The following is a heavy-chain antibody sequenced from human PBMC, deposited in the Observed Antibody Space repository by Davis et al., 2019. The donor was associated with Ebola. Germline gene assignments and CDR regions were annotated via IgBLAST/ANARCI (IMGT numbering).Heavy chain of an antibody. Sequence: PSETLSLTCAVYGGSFSGYYWSWIRQPPGKGLEWIGEINHSGSTNYNPSLKSRVTISVDTSKNQFSLKLSSVTAADTAVYYCARQNPYSGSYLPCDYWGQGTLVTVSS. D-gene: IGHD1-26*01. V-gene: IGHV4-34*01. J-gene: IGHJ4*02. CDR3: ARQNPYSGSYLPCDY. CDR2: INHSGST. CDR1: GGSFSGYY.